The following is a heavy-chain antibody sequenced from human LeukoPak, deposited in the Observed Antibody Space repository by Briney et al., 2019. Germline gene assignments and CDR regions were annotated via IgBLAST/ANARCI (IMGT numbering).Heavy chain of an antibody. CDR3: ARELSLSH. CDR1: GFTFSSYS. Sequence: QPGGSLRLSCAASGFTFSSYSMNWVRQAPGKGLEWVSYISSTGSVIYYAGSVRGRFTISRDNAKNSLYLQMNSLRAEDTAVYYCARELSLSHWGQGTLVTVSS. CDR2: ISSTGSVI. D-gene: IGHD2/OR15-2a*01. J-gene: IGHJ4*02. V-gene: IGHV3-48*01.